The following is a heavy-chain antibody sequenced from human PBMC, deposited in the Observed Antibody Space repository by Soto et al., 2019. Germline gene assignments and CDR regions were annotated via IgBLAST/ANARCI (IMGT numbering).Heavy chain of an antibody. CDR3: VRDWESTTQTWGFGDS. Sequence: QVQLVQSGAEVKKPGSSVKVSCKASGGTFSSYTITWVRQAPGQRLEWLGRIIPIFGVTNYAQKFQDRVTITADRSTTTAYMELSRLRSEDTAVYYCVRDWESTTQTWGFGDSWGQGTQVTVSS. J-gene: IGHJ4*02. D-gene: IGHD1-1*01. V-gene: IGHV1-69*08. CDR2: IIPIFGVT. CDR1: GGTFSSYT.